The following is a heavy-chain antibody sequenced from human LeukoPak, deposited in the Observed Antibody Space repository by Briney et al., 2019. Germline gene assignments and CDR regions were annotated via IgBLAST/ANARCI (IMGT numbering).Heavy chain of an antibody. CDR1: GYTFTSYY. CDR3: AREAGSYDSSGYYSLYYSFDY. V-gene: IGHV1-46*01. CDR2: INPSGGST. J-gene: IGHJ4*02. Sequence: ASVKVSCKASGYTFTSYYMHWVRQAPGQGLEWMGIINPSGGSTSYAQKFQGRVTMTRDMSTSTDYMELSSLRSEDTAVYYCAREAGSYDSSGYYSLYYSFDYWGQGTLVTVSS. D-gene: IGHD3-22*01.